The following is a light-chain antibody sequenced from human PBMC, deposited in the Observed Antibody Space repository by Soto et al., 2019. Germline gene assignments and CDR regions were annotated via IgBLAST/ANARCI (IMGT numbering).Light chain of an antibody. CDR3: QSYGSSPSANFV. Sequence: QSALTQPPSASGSPVQSVTIPCTGTYSDIGAYNYVSWYQQRPGEAPKLIIYEVSKRPSGVPDRIFASKSGTSASLAITGLRADDEADYYCQSYGSSPSANFVFGTGTKVTVL. CDR1: YSDIGAYNY. J-gene: IGLJ1*01. CDR2: EVS. V-gene: IGLV2-8*01.